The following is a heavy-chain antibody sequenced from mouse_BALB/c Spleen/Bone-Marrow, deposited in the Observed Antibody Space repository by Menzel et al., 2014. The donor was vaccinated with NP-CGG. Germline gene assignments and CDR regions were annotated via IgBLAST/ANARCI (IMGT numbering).Heavy chain of an antibody. Sequence: EVKLVESGGGLVQPGGSRKLSCAASGFTFSSFGMHWVRQAPEKGLEWVAYISSGSSTIYYADTVKGQFTISRDNPKNTLFLQMTSLRSEDTAMYYCARKGALITHYYAMDYWGQGTSVTVSS. D-gene: IGHD2-4*01. J-gene: IGHJ4*01. CDR2: ISSGSSTI. V-gene: IGHV5-17*02. CDR1: GFTFSSFG. CDR3: ARKGALITHYYAMDY.